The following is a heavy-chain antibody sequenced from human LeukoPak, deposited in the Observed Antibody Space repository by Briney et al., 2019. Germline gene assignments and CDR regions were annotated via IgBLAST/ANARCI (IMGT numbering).Heavy chain of an antibody. CDR2: ITGSGGDT. J-gene: IGHJ4*02. CDR3: ATYTVTPRHFDY. Sequence: GRSLRLSCEASGFTFSSYAMSWVRQAPGKGLEWVSSITGSGGDTYYADSVKGRFAISRDNSKNTLYLQMNSLRAEDTAVYYCATYTVTPRHFDYWGQGTLVTVSS. CDR1: GFTFSSYA. D-gene: IGHD4-17*01. V-gene: IGHV3-23*01.